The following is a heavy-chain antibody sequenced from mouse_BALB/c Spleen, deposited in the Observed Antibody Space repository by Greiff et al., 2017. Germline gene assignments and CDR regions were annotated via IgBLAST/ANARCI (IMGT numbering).Heavy chain of an antibody. J-gene: IGHJ2*01. D-gene: IGHD1-1*01. V-gene: IGHV5-17*02. CDR3: ARGVYYGSSYFDY. CDR1: GFTFSSFG. Sequence: EVQGVESGGGLVQPGGSRKLSCAASGFTFSSFGMHWVRQAPEKGLEWVAYISSGSSTIYYADTVKGRFTISRDNPKNTLFLQMTSLRSEDTAMYYCARGVYYGSSYFDYWGQGTTLTVSS. CDR2: ISSGSSTI.